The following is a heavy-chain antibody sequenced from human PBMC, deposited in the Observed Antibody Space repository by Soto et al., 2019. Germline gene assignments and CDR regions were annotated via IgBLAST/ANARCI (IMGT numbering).Heavy chain of an antibody. Sequence: QVQLQQWGAGLLKPSETLSLTCAVYGGSFSGYYWSWIRQPPGKGLEWIGEINHSGSTNYNPSLKSRVTISVDTSQNQFSLKLSSVTAADTAVYYCARSHIVLMVDGRLDPWGQGNLGTGSS. J-gene: IGHJ5*02. CDR3: ARSHIVLMVDGRLDP. V-gene: IGHV4-34*01. CDR1: GGSFSGYY. CDR2: INHSGST. D-gene: IGHD2-8*01.